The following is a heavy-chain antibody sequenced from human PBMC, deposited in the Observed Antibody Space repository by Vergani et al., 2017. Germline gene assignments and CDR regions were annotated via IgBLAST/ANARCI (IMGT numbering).Heavy chain of an antibody. J-gene: IGHJ4*02. CDR1: GFTFDDYA. Sequence: EVQLVESGGVVVQPGGSLRLSCAASGFTFDDYAMHWVRHAPGKGLEWVSLISWDGGSTYYADSVKGRFTISRANSNNSLYLQMNSLRAEDTALYYCAREGVSSGRLDYWGQGTLVTDSS. V-gene: IGHV3-43D*03. CDR2: ISWDGGST. D-gene: IGHD3-22*01. CDR3: AREGVSSGRLDY.